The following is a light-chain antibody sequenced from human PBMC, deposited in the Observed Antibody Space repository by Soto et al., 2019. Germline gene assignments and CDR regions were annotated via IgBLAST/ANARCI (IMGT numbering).Light chain of an antibody. CDR2: DAS. CDR3: QQRSNWPLYT. Sequence: EIVLTQSPATLSLSPGERATLSCRASQSVSSYLAWYQQKPGQAPRLLIYDASNRATGIPARFSGSGSGTYFTLPISSLEPEDFSVYYCQQRSNWPLYTFGHGTKLEIK. V-gene: IGKV3-11*01. J-gene: IGKJ2*01. CDR1: QSVSSY.